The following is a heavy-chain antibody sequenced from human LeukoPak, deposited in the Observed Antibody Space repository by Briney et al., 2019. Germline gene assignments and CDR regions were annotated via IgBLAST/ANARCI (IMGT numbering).Heavy chain of an antibody. CDR2: ISSSSSYI. V-gene: IGHV3-21*01. J-gene: IGHJ6*02. D-gene: IGHD3-3*01. CDR3: ARGPRGRITIFGVVPSPNYYGIDV. Sequence: PGGSLRLSCAASGFTFSSYSMNWVRQAPGKGLEWVSSISSSSSYIYYADSVKGRFTISRDNAKNSLYLQMNSLRAEDTAVYYCARGPRGRITIFGVVPSPNYYGIDVWGQGTTVTVSS. CDR1: GFTFSSYS.